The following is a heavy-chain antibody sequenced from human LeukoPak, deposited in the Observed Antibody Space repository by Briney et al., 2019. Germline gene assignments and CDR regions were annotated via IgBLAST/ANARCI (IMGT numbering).Heavy chain of an antibody. CDR3: ARNGGNSDFDY. V-gene: IGHV3-23*01. Sequence: GGSLRLSCAASGFTFSSYAMSWVRQAPGKGLEWVSGISGSGDNTYYADSVKGRFTISRDNSKNTLYVQVNSLGTEDTAVYYCARNGGNSDFDYWGQGTLVTVSS. J-gene: IGHJ4*02. CDR1: GFTFSSYA. CDR2: ISGSGDNT. D-gene: IGHD4-23*01.